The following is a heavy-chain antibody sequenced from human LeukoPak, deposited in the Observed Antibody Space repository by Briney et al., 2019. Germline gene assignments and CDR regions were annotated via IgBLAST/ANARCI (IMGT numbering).Heavy chain of an antibody. J-gene: IGHJ4*02. CDR1: GFTFSSYW. CDR2: INSDGSST. V-gene: IGHV3-74*01. Sequence: TGGSLRLSCAASGFTFSSYWMHWVRQAPGKGLVWVSRINSDGSSTSYADSVKGRFTISRDNAKNSLYLQMNSLRAEDTAVYYCEVGATASFDYWGQGTLVTVSS. D-gene: IGHD1-26*01. CDR3: EVGATASFDY.